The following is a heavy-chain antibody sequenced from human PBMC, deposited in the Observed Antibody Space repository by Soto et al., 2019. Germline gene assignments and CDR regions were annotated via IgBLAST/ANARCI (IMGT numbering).Heavy chain of an antibody. J-gene: IGHJ5*02. CDR2: IHPGDSDT. D-gene: IGHD6-6*01. V-gene: IGHV5-51*01. Sequence: VESLKISCKGSGYSFASYWIGWVRQMPGKGLEWMGIIHPGDSDTRYSPSFRGQVTISADKSTSRAYLQWSNLEASDTAIYYCARLLAEYSASVGPWGQGTLVTVSS. CDR3: ARLLAEYSASVGP. CDR1: GYSFASYW.